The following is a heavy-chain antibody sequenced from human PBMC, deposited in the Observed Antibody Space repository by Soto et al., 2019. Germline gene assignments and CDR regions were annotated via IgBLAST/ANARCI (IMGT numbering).Heavy chain of an antibody. D-gene: IGHD6-19*01. V-gene: IGHV3-11*06. Sequence: QVQLVQSGAEVKKPGSSVKVSCKASGGTFSDYYMSWIRQAPGKGLEWVSYISSSSSYTNYADSVKGRFTISRDNAKNSLYLQMNSLRAEDTAVYYCARDHSSGTIDYWGQGTLVTVSS. CDR1: GGTFSDYY. J-gene: IGHJ4*02. CDR3: ARDHSSGTIDY. CDR2: ISSSSSYT.